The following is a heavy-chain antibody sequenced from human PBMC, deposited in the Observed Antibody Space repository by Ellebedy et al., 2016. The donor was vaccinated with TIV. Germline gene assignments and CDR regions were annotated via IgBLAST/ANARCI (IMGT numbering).Heavy chain of an antibody. D-gene: IGHD2-8*02. V-gene: IGHV3-23*01. CDR1: GFTFRNYW. CDR3: VKMGRPHWYFFDH. CDR2: ISGDSVDK. J-gene: IGHJ4*02. Sequence: GESLKISXAASGFTFRNYWMNWVRQAPGKGLQWISAISGDSVDKYYADSVKGRFFISRDNSRNTVDLQMNSLTAEDTAIYYCVKMGRPHWYFFDHWGQGTLATVSS.